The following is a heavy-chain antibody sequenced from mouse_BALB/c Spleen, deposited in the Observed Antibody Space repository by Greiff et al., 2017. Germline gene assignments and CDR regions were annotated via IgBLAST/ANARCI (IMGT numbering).Heavy chain of an antibody. CDR3: ARWGTATSWFAY. CDR1: GFTFSSYA. V-gene: IGHV5-6-5*01. Sequence: EVKLVESGGGLVKPGGSLKLSCAASGFTFSSYAMSWVRQTPEKRLEWVASISSGGSTYYPDSVKGRFTISRDNARNILYLQMSSLRSEDTAMYYCARWGTATSWFAYWGQGTLVTVSA. D-gene: IGHD1-2*01. CDR2: ISSGGST. J-gene: IGHJ3*01.